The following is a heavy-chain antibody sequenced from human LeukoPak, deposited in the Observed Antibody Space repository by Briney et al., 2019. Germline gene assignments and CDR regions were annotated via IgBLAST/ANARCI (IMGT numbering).Heavy chain of an antibody. CDR1: GFTVSNYY. J-gene: IGHJ5*02. V-gene: IGHV3-53*01. CDR3: VRGTWFDP. Sequence: PGESLRLSCAASGFTVSNYYMSWVRQAPGKGLEWVSVLYSGGTTYYADSVKGRFTISRDNSKNTLFLQMDSLRPEDTAVYYCVRGTWFDPWGQGTLVTVSS. D-gene: IGHD1-1*01. CDR2: LYSGGTT.